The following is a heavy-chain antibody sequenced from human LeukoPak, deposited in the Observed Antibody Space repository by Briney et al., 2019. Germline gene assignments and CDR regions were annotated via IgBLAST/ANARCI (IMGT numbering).Heavy chain of an antibody. CDR2: IYPGDSDT. CDR1: GYSFTSYW. J-gene: IGHJ4*02. CDR3: ARLRYYYDSSGYYYDY. V-gene: IGHV5-51*01. D-gene: IGHD3-22*01. Sequence: GESLKISCKGSGYSFTSYWIGWVRQMPGKGLGWMGIIYPGDSDTRYSPSFQGQVTISADKSISTAYLQWSSLKASDTAMYYCARLRYYYDSSGYYYDYWGQGTLVTVSS.